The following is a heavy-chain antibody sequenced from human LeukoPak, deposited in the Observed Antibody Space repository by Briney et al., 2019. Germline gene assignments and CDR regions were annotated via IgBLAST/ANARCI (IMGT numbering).Heavy chain of an antibody. J-gene: IGHJ5*02. CDR1: GYTFTRFG. CDR3: ERDHYYGSGSYSP. CDR2: ASTYNGNT. Sequence: RSSVKVSCKTSGYTFTRFGINWVRQAPGQGRGWMGWASTYNGNTNFAQNFKDRVTMTTDTSTRTAYMELRSLRYDDTDVYFCERDHYYGSGSYSPWGQGTLVTVSS. V-gene: IGHV1-18*01. D-gene: IGHD3-10*01.